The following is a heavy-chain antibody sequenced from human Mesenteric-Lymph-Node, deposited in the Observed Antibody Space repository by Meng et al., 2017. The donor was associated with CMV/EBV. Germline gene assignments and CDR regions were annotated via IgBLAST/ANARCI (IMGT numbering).Heavy chain of an antibody. V-gene: IGHV1-18*04. CDR1: GYTFTDYS. CDR2: ISTYNGST. CDR3: ARGRWGFDP. Sequence: KVSCKTSGYTFTDYSITWVRQAPGQGLEWMAWISTYNGSTNYVPKLQGRVTVTTDTSTSTVYMELRSLRSDDTAIYYCARGRWGFDPWGQGTLVTVSS. J-gene: IGHJ5*02. D-gene: IGHD5-24*01.